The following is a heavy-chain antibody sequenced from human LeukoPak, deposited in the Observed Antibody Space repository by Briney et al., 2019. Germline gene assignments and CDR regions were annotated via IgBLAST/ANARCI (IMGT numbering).Heavy chain of an antibody. CDR3: TTGLNIIVVDQLIPFDF. J-gene: IGHJ4*02. Sequence: GGSLRLSCAASGFTFNTYWMTWVRQAPGKGLEWVGRIISRADGGATDYAAAVKGRFTISRDDSTDTVYLHMDTLKTEDTAVYYCTTGLNIIVVDQLIPFDFWGQGTLVTVSS. CDR2: IISRADGGAT. V-gene: IGHV3-15*01. D-gene: IGHD2-15*01. CDR1: GFTFNTYW.